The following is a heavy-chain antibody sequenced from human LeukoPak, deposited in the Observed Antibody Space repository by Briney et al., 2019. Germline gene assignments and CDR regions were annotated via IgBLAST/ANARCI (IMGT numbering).Heavy chain of an antibody. J-gene: IGHJ6*03. V-gene: IGHV1-2*02. CDR3: AREIIEQQLVLGYYYYYMDV. D-gene: IGHD6-13*01. CDR2: INPNSGGT. Sequence: EASVKVSCKASGYTFTGYYMHWVRQAPGQGLEWMGWINPNSGGTNYAQKFQGRVTMTRDTSISTAYMELSRLRSDDTAVYYCAREIIEQQLVLGYYYYYMDVWGKGTTVTVSS. CDR1: GYTFTGYY.